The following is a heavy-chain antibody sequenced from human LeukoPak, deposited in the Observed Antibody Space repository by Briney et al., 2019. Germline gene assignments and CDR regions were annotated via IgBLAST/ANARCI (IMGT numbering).Heavy chain of an antibody. Sequence: GGSLRLSCAASGFTFSSYWMSWVRQAPGKGLEWVANIKQDGSEKYYVDSVKGRFTISRDNAKNSLYLQMNSLRAEDTAVYYCARDPYTVTTYYYYGMDVWGQGTTVTVSS. V-gene: IGHV3-7*01. J-gene: IGHJ6*02. CDR1: GFTFSSYW. CDR2: IKQDGSEK. CDR3: ARDPYTVTTYYYYGMDV. D-gene: IGHD4-17*01.